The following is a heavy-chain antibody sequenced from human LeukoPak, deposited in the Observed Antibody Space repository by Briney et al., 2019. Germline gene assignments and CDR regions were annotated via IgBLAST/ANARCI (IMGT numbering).Heavy chain of an antibody. J-gene: IGHJ4*02. CDR1: GFTFSSYG. CDR3: ARDLRFLGPLDY. Sequence: PGGSLRLSCAASGFTFSSYGMHWVRQAPGKGLEWVAVIWYDGSNKYYADSVKGRFTISRDNSKNTLYRQMNGLRAEDTAVYYCARDLRFLGPLDYWGQGTLVTVSS. CDR2: IWYDGSNK. D-gene: IGHD3-3*01. V-gene: IGHV3-33*01.